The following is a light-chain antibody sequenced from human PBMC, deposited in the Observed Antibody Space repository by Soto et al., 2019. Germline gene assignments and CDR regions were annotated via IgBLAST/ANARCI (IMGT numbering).Light chain of an antibody. CDR1: QSLLHSNGYYY. CDR2: LGS. CDR3: MQALQSIT. Sequence: DLVMTQSPLSLAVTPGEPASIPCRSSQSLLHSNGYYYLDWYLQKPGQSPQLLIYLGSNRASGVPDRFSGSGSGTDFTLKISGVEAEDVGVYYCMQALQSITFGQGTRLEIK. V-gene: IGKV2-28*01. J-gene: IGKJ5*01.